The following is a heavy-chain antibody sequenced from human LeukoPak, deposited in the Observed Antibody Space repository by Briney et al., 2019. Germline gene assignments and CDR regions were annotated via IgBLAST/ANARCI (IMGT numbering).Heavy chain of an antibody. CDR1: GYTFTSYY. Sequence: ASVKVSFTASGYTFTSYYMHWVRQAPGQGLEWMGIINPSGGSTNYAQKLQGRVTMTTDTSTSTAYMELRSLRSDDTAVYYCAVLWSSGYYVHDYWGQGTLVTVSS. CDR3: AVLWSSGYYVHDY. J-gene: IGHJ4*02. V-gene: IGHV1-46*01. CDR2: INPSGGST. D-gene: IGHD3-22*01.